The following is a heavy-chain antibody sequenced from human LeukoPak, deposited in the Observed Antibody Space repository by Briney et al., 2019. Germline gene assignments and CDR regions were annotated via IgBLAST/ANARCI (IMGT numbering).Heavy chain of an antibody. J-gene: IGHJ4*02. CDR1: GGSISSYY. V-gene: IGHV4-59*01. CDR3: ARSPAAAENFDY. Sequence: SETLSLTCTVSGGSISSYYWGWIWQPPGKGLEWIGYIYYSGSTNYNPSLKSRVTISVDTSKNQFSLKLSSVTAADTAVYYCARSPAAAENFDYWGQGTLVTVSS. D-gene: IGHD6-13*01. CDR2: IYYSGST.